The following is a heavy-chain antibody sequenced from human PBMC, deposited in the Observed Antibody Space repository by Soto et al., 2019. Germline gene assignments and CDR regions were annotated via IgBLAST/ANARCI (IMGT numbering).Heavy chain of an antibody. CDR3: ARGMTTVTTYDY. J-gene: IGHJ4*02. CDR2: IYRSGST. Sequence: PSETLSLTCGVSGGSISSDNWWSWVRQPPGKGLEWIGEIYRSGSTNSNPSLKSRVTISLDKSKNQFSLKVSSVTAADTAVYYCARGMTTVTTYDYWGQGTLVTVSS. CDR1: GGSISSDNW. V-gene: IGHV4-4*02. D-gene: IGHD4-4*01.